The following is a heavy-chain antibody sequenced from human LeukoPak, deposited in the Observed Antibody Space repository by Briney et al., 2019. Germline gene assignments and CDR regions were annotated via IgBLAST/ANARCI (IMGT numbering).Heavy chain of an antibody. CDR1: GGTFSIYA. D-gene: IGHD1-26*01. CDR2: IIPIFGTA. CDR3: ATAYSGSYGGGGYFDY. V-gene: IGHV1-69*05. J-gene: IGHJ4*02. Sequence: SVKVSCKASGGTFSIYAISWVRQAPGQGLEWMGRIIPIFGTANYAQKFQGRVTITTDESTSTAYMELSSLRSEDTAVYYCATAYSGSYGGGGYFDYWDQGTLVTVSS.